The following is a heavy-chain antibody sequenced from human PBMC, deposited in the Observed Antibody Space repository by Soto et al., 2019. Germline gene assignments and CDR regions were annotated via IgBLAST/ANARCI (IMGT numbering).Heavy chain of an antibody. D-gene: IGHD2-15*01. V-gene: IGHV4-34*01. Sequence: QVQLQQWGAGLLKPSETLSLTCAVYGGPFSGYYWFWIRQPPGKGLEWIGEINDSGSTNYNPSLNSRVTLAVDTSQPQCSLKLSSVSAADTAVYYCARSRFRGCYNLWGQGNLVTVSS. J-gene: IGHJ4*02. CDR2: INDSGST. CDR3: ARSRFRGCYNL. CDR1: GGPFSGYY.